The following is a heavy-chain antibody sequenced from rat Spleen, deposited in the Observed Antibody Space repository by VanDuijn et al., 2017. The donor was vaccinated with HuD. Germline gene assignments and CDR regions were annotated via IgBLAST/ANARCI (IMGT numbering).Heavy chain of an antibody. V-gene: IGHV5-25*01. CDR1: GFTFSNYD. J-gene: IGHJ3*01. Sequence: EVQLVESGGGLVQPGRSLKLSCAASGFTFSNYDMAWVRQAPTKGLEWIASISTGGGNTYYRDSVKGRFTFSRDNAKSTLYLQMDSLRSEDTATYFCASRTGNWFAYWGQGTLVTVSS. D-gene: IGHD5-1*01. CDR2: ISTGGGNT. CDR3: ASRTGNWFAY.